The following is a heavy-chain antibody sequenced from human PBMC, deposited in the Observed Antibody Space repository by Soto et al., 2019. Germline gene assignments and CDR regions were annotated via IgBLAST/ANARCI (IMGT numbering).Heavy chain of an antibody. CDR2: IYYSGST. J-gene: IGHJ6*02. Sequence: PSETLSLTCTVSGGSISSYYWSWIRQPPGKGLEWIGYIYYSGSTNYNPSLKSRVTISVDTSKNQFSLKLSSVTAADTAVYYCASSTRLLHNYYYYYGMDVWGQGTTVTVSS. D-gene: IGHD3-22*01. CDR3: ASSTRLLHNYYYYYGMDV. CDR1: GGSISSYY. V-gene: IGHV4-59*01.